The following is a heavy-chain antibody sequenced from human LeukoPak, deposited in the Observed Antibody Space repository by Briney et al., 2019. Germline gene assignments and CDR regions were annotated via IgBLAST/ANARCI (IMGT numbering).Heavy chain of an antibody. D-gene: IGHD6-13*01. CDR2: IYYSGST. CDR3: ARGHFSGSRWYNYYYYMDV. J-gene: IGHJ6*03. Sequence: SETLSLTCTVSGGSISSSSYYWGWIRQPPGKGLEWIGSIYYSGSTYYNPSLKSRVTISVDTSKNQFSLKLSSVTAADTAVYYCARGHFSGSRWYNYYYYMDVWGKGTTVTVSS. V-gene: IGHV4-39*07. CDR1: GGSISSSSYY.